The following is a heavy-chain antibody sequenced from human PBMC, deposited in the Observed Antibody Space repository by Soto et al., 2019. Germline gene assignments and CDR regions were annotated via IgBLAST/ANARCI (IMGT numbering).Heavy chain of an antibody. Sequence: GGSLRLSCAASGFTFSDYYMSWIRQAPGKGLEWVSHISSGGSDKYHADPVKGRFTISRDNAKKSLYLQMNSLRAEDTAVYYCARDLGGYCSSTSCFDAFDIWGQGTMVTVSS. V-gene: IGHV3-11*01. D-gene: IGHD2-2*01. J-gene: IGHJ3*02. CDR1: GFTFSDYY. CDR2: ISSGGSDK. CDR3: ARDLGGYCSSTSCFDAFDI.